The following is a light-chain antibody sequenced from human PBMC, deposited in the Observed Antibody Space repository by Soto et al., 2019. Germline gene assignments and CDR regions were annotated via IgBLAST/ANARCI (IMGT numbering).Light chain of an antibody. CDR2: TAS. CDR1: QSISNY. J-gene: IGKJ4*01. V-gene: IGKV1-39*01. CDR3: QHSYSLPPA. Sequence: DIQMTQSPSSLSASVGDRVTITCRASQSISNYLNWYQQKPGKAPKLLIYTASSLKSGVPSRFSGSRSGTDFTVTISSLQPEDFATYFCQHSYSLPPAFGGGTKVEIK.